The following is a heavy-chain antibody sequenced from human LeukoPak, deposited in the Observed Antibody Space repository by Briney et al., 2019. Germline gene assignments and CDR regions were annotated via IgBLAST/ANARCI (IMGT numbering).Heavy chain of an antibody. CDR3: ARVPDPVAKILPADY. CDR1: GFTFSSYS. Sequence: GGSLRLSCAASGFTFSSYSMNLVRQAPGKGLEWVSSISSSSSYIYYADSVKGRFTISRDNAKNSLYMQMNSVRGEDTAVYYCARVPDPVAKILPADYWGQGTLVTVSS. J-gene: IGHJ4*02. V-gene: IGHV3-21*01. D-gene: IGHD5-12*01. CDR2: ISSSSSYI.